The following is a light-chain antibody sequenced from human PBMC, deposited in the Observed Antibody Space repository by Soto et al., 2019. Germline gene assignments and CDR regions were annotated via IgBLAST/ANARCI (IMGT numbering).Light chain of an antibody. CDR1: QDISNY. CDR3: QQYDNSYT. CDR2: DAS. Sequence: DIQMTQSPSSLSASVGDRVTITCQASQDISNYLNWYQQKPGKAPKLLIYDASNLETGVPSRFSGSGSGTDFTCTISSLQPEDIATYYCQQYDNSYTFGQGTKLEIK. J-gene: IGKJ2*01. V-gene: IGKV1-33*01.